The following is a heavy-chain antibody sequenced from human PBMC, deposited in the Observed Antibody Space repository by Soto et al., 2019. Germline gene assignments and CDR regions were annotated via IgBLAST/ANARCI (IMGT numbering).Heavy chain of an antibody. V-gene: IGHV4-59*01. CDR2: YSGFT. CDR3: DTSGYYSYVH. D-gene: IGHD3-22*01. Sequence: PSETLSLTCTVSGGSITTYQWSWIRQPPGKGLEWIGGYSGFTNYNPSLESRATISVDHSKNQFFLTLRSVTAADTAVYYYDTSGYYSYVHWGQGAQVTVSS. J-gene: IGHJ4*02. CDR1: GGSITTYQ.